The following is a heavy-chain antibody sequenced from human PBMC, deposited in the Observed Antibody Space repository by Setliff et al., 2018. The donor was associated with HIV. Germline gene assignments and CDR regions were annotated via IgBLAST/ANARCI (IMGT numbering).Heavy chain of an antibody. Sequence: PSETLSLTCTVPGDSISSYYWSWIRQPPGKGLEWIGSIYYSGSTYYNPSLQSRVTISVDTSKNLFSLRLSSVTASDTAVYYCARQAIFGYYDSSGYLDYWGQGTLVTVSS. CDR2: IYYSGST. D-gene: IGHD3-22*01. J-gene: IGHJ4*02. CDR3: ARQAIFGYYDSSGYLDY. CDR1: GDSISSYY. V-gene: IGHV4-39*01.